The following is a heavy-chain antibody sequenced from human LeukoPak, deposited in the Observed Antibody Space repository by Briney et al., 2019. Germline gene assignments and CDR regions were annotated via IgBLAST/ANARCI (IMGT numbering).Heavy chain of an antibody. V-gene: IGHV1-24*01. CDR2: FDLEDGET. CDR1: GYTLTELS. J-gene: IGHJ4*02. CDR3: ATDPRVRGSGSYADY. D-gene: IGHD3-10*01. Sequence: ASAKVSCTVSGYTLTELSMHWVRQAPGKGLGWMGGFDLEDGETIYAQKFQGRVTMTEDTSTDTAYMELSSLRSEDTAVYYCATDPRVRGSGSYADYWGQGTLVTVFS.